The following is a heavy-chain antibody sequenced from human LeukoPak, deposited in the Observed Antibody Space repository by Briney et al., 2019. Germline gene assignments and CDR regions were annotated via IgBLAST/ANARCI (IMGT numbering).Heavy chain of an antibody. Sequence: GESLKISCKGSGYSITNYYIGWVRPMPGKGLEWMGIIHPSDSDTLYSPSFQGQVTISADKSISTAYLQWSSLNASDTAMYYCARHLGDYGSTRGYYYYYMDVWGKGTTVTVSS. D-gene: IGHD4-17*01. V-gene: IGHV5-51*01. CDR1: GYSITNYY. J-gene: IGHJ6*03. CDR3: ARHLGDYGSTRGYYYYYMDV. CDR2: IHPSDSDT.